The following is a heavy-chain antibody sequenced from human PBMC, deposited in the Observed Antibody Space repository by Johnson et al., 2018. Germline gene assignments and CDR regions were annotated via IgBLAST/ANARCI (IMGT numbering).Heavy chain of an antibody. V-gene: IGHV3-15*01. D-gene: IGHD3-22*01. CDR3: TTDLAMIGGDI. CDR1: GFTFINAW. J-gene: IGHJ3*02. Sequence: VQLVQSGGGVVQPGGSLRLSCAASGFTFINAWMSWVRQAPGRGLEWVGRIKSKTDGGTTDYAGSGKGISTISRDDSKTPLYLQMNSLKIEDTAVYYCTTDLAMIGGDIWGQGTMVTVSS. CDR2: IKSKTDGGTT.